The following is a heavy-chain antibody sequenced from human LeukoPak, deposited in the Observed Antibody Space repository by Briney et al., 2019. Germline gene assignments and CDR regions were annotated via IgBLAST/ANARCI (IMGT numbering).Heavy chain of an antibody. CDR1: GYTFTSYG. CDR2: ISGYNGNT. J-gene: IGHJ4*02. Sequence: ASVKVSCKGSGYTFTSYGIDWVRQAPGQGLEWMGWISGYNGNTDYAQKVQGRVTLTTDTSTSTAYMELRSLRSDDTAVYYCARTYSGSYASPDYWGQGTLVTVSS. V-gene: IGHV1-18*01. CDR3: ARTYSGSYASPDY. D-gene: IGHD1-26*01.